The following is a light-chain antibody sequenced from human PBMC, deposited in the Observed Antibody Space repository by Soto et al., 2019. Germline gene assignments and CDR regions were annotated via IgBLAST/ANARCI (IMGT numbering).Light chain of an antibody. V-gene: IGKV3-15*01. CDR1: QSVSSN. CDR2: GAS. Sequence: EIVMTQSPATLSVSPGERATLSCRASQSVSSNLAWYQQKPGQAPRLLIYGASTRATGIPARFSGSGSGTEFTLTISSLQSEDLEVYYCQQYNSLPPLTFGGGTKVEIK. J-gene: IGKJ4*01. CDR3: QQYNSLPPLT.